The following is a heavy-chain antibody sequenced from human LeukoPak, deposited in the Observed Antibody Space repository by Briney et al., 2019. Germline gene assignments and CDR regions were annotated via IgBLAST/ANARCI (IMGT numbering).Heavy chain of an antibody. D-gene: IGHD6-19*01. V-gene: IGHV3-48*01. CDR2: ISSSSSAI. CDR3: ASQWLVTYYMDV. J-gene: IGHJ6*03. CDR1: GFTFSSYS. Sequence: GGSLRLSCAASGFTFSSYSMNWVRQAPGKGLEWVSYISSSSSAIYYADSVKGRFTISRDNAKNSLYLQMNSLRAEDTAVYYCASQWLVTYYMDVWGKGTTVTVSS.